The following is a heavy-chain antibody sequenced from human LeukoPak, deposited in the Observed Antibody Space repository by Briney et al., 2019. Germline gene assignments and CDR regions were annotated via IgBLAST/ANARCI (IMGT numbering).Heavy chain of an antibody. CDR2: FDPEDGET. V-gene: IGHV1-24*01. J-gene: IGHJ5*02. D-gene: IGHD3-3*01. CDR1: GYTLTELS. CDR3: ARGRWITIFGVVILSNWFDP. Sequence: GASVKVSCKVSGYTLTELSMHWVRQAPGKGLEWMGGFDPEDGETIYAQKFQGRVTMTEDTSTDTAYMELSRLRSDDTAVYYCARGRWITIFGVVILSNWFDPWGQGTLVTVSS.